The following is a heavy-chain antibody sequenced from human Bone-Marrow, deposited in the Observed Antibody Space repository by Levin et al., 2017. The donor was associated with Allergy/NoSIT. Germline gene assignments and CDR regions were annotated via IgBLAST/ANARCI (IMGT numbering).Heavy chain of an antibody. CDR3: ARDSTRDKHMTTVFWGYGMDV. Sequence: SQTLSLTCTVSGGSVSSGSYYWSWIRQPPGKGLEWIGYIYYSGSTNYNPSLKSRVTISVDTSKNQFSLKLSSVTAADTAVYYCARDSTRDKHMTTVFWGYGMDVWGQGTTVTVSS. CDR2: IYYSGST. V-gene: IGHV4-61*01. J-gene: IGHJ6*02. CDR1: GGSVSSGSYY. D-gene: IGHD4-11*01.